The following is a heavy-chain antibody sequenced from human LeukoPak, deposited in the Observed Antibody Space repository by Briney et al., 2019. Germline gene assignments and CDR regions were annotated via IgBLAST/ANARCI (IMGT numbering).Heavy chain of an antibody. J-gene: IGHJ3*02. Sequence: ARSLRLSCAASGFTFKDYNMHWVRQAPGKGLEWVAVISYDGNNEYYTDSVKGRFTISRDNSKNTLYLQMNSLRAEDTAVYYCARGGVLEPYGAFNIWGQGTMVTVSS. V-gene: IGHV3-30*03. CDR1: GFTFKDYN. D-gene: IGHD2-8*01. CDR3: ARGGVLEPYGAFNI. CDR2: ISYDGNNE.